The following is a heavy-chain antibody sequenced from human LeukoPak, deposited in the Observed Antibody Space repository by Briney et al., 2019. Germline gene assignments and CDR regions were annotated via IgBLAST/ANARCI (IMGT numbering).Heavy chain of an antibody. V-gene: IGHV3-21*01. CDR2: INSSSSYI. J-gene: IGHJ4*02. D-gene: IGHD3-22*01. Sequence: KPWGSLRLSCAASGSTFSSYSINWVRQAPGKGLEWVSSINSSSSYIYYAASVKGRCTISRDNAKTSLYLQMNSLRAEDTAVYYCVGEDSSGYYYWGQGTLVTVSS. CDR3: VGEDSSGYYY. CDR1: GSTFSSYS.